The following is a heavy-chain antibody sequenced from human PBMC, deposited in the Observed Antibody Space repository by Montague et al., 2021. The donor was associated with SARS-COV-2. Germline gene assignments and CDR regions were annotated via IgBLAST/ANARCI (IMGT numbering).Heavy chain of an antibody. CDR3: ARASYTSSWYWILDY. V-gene: IGHV4-31*03. J-gene: IGHJ4*02. Sequence: TLSLTCTVSGGSISTSGYYWSWIRQHPGKGLVWIVNISYSGSTYYYPSLKSRLTISAGTSENQISLRLTSATAADTAVYYCARASYTSSWYWILDYWGQGTLVTVSS. D-gene: IGHD6-13*01. CDR1: GGSISTSGYY. CDR2: ISYSGST.